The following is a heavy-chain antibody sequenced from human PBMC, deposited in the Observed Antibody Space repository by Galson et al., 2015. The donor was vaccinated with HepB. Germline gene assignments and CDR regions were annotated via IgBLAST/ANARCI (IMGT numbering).Heavy chain of an antibody. CDR3: ARGRGTILVATPPFDY. D-gene: IGHD5-12*01. CDR1: GGSFSGYY. Sequence: SETLSLTCTVYGGSFSGYYWSWIRQPPGKGLEWIGEINHSGSTNYNPSLKSRVTISVDTSKNQFSLKLSSVAAADTAVYYCARGRGTILVATPPFDYWGQGTLVTVSS. J-gene: IGHJ4*02. CDR2: INHSGST. V-gene: IGHV4-34*01.